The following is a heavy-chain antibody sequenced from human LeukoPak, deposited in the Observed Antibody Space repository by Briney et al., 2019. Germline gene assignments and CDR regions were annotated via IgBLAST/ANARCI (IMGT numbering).Heavy chain of an antibody. J-gene: IGHJ4*02. CDR3: ARRRYDSSGYPYFGY. CDR1: GYTFTSYD. V-gene: IGHV1-8*03. D-gene: IGHD3-22*01. Sequence: ASVKVSCKASGYTFTSYDINWVRQATGQGLEWMGWMNPNSGNTGYAQKFQGRVTITRNTSISTAYMELSSLRSEDTAVYYCARRRYDSSGYPYFGYWGQGTLVTVSS. CDR2: MNPNSGNT.